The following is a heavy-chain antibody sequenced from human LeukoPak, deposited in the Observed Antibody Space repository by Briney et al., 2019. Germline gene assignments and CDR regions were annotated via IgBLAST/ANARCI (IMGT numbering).Heavy chain of an antibody. D-gene: IGHD6-19*01. CDR1: GGSISGYY. V-gene: IGHV4-59*01. J-gene: IGHJ4*02. Sequence: SSETLSLTCSVSGGSISGYYWSWIRQPPGKRLGWIGYIYYTGSTNYNPSLKRRLTMSLDTSKNQFSLKLSSVTAADTAVYYCARDRYSSGWYIDYWGQGTLVTVSS. CDR3: ARDRYSSGWYIDY. CDR2: IYYTGST.